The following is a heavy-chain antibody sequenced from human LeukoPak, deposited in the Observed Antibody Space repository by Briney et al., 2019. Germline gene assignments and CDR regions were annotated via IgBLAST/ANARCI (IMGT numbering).Heavy chain of an antibody. CDR3: ARRYCSGGNCYPNDAFDI. CDR1: GYSFTSYW. D-gene: IGHD2-15*01. V-gene: IGHV5-51*01. CDR2: IYPGDSDT. Sequence: GESLKISCKGSGYSFTSYWIGWVRQMHGKGLEWMGIIYPGDSDTRYRPSFQGQVTISADKSISTAYLQWSSLKASDTAMYYCARRYCSGGNCYPNDAFDIWGQGTMVTVSS. J-gene: IGHJ3*02.